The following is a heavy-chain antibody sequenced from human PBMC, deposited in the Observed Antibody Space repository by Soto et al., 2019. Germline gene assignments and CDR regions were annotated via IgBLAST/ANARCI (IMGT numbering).Heavy chain of an antibody. CDR2: ISSSSSYT. J-gene: IGHJ6*02. CDR1: GFSFSDHY. Sequence: PVGSLRLSCAASGFSFSDHYMSWIRQAPGKGLEWVSYISSSSSYTNHADSVKGRFTISRDNAKNSLYLQMNSLRAEDTAVYYCASLYYDFWSGYPTGMDVWGQGTTVTVSS. V-gene: IGHV3-11*06. D-gene: IGHD3-3*01. CDR3: ASLYYDFWSGYPTGMDV.